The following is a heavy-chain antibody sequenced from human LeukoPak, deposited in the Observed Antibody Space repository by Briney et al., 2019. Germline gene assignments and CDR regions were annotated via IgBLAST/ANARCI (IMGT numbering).Heavy chain of an antibody. Sequence: SETLSLTCAVYGGSFSGYYWSWIRQPPGKGLEWIGEINHSGSTNYNPSLKSRVTISVDTSKSQFSLKLSSVTAADTAVYYCARGPETGTSFDPWGQGTLVTVSS. CDR3: ARGPETGTSFDP. V-gene: IGHV4-34*01. CDR1: GGSFSGYY. CDR2: INHSGST. D-gene: IGHD1-1*01. J-gene: IGHJ5*02.